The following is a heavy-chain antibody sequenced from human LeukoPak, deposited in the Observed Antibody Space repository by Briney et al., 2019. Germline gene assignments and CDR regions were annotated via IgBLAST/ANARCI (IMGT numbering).Heavy chain of an antibody. Sequence: GASVKVSCKASGYTFTSYGISWVRQAPGQGFEWLGWINPNSGDTNYPEKFRGRVTKTCDTSITTAYMELSRLRSGDTAVYYCARGPLISYCSSTSCGVDYWGQGTLVTVSS. CDR2: INPNSGDT. CDR1: GYTFTSYG. D-gene: IGHD2-2*01. CDR3: ARGPLISYCSSTSCGVDY. V-gene: IGHV1-2*02. J-gene: IGHJ4*02.